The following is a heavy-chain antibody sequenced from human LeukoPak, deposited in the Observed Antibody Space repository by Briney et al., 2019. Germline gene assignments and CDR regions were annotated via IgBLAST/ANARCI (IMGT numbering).Heavy chain of an antibody. CDR3: ARELALDIVVVPAAPVGAFDI. CDR1: GRSISSGCYY. D-gene: IGHD2-2*01. CDR2: IYYSGST. J-gene: IGHJ3*02. Sequence: SQTLSLTWTVSGRSISSGCYYWSWILQHPVKGLEWIGYIYYSGSTYYNSSLKSRVTISVDTSKNQFSLKLSSVTAADTAVYYCARELALDIVVVPAAPVGAFDIWGQGTMVTVSS. V-gene: IGHV4-31*02.